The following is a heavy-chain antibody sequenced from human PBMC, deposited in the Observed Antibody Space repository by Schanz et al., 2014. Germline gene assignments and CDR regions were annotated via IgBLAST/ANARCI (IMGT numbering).Heavy chain of an antibody. V-gene: IGHV1-69*09. CDR1: GYDFHIYA. J-gene: IGHJ4*02. CDR3: ARGYGDSPTDF. CDR2: FIPILDVG. D-gene: IGHD4-17*01. Sequence: QVQLIQSGAEVKKPGASVKVSCTASGYDFHIYAYSWVRQAPGQGLEWMGRFIPILDVGNYAQQFQGRVTFTADKSTSTAYMELSSLRSEDTAVYYCARGYGDSPTDFWGQGTLVTVSS.